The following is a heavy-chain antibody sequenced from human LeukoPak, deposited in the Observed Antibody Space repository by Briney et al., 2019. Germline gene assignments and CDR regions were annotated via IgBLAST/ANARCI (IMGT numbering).Heavy chain of an antibody. J-gene: IGHJ5*02. Sequence: GRSLRLSCAASGFTFSSYGMHWVRQAPGKGLEWVAVISYDGSNKYYADSVKGRFTISRDNSENTLYLQMNSLRAEDTAVYYCAKELKQWLVLYCFDPWGQGTLVTVSS. CDR3: AKELKQWLVLYCFDP. V-gene: IGHV3-30*18. CDR1: GFTFSSYG. D-gene: IGHD6-19*01. CDR2: ISYDGSNK.